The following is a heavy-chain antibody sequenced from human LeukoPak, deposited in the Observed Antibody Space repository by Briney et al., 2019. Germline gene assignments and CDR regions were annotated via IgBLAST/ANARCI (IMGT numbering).Heavy chain of an antibody. V-gene: IGHV1-69*04. D-gene: IGHD6-13*01. CDR3: AIIPESSSWYQNFDY. J-gene: IGHJ4*02. CDR1: GGTFSSYA. Sequence: ASVKVSCKASGGTFSSYAISWVRQAPGQGLEWMGRIIPILGIANYAQKFQGRVTITAYKSTSTAYMELSSLRSEDTAVYYCAIIPESSSWYQNFDYWGQGTLVTVSS. CDR2: IIPILGIA.